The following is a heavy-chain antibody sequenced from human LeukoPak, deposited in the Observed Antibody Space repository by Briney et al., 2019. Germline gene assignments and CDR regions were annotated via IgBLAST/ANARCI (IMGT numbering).Heavy chain of an antibody. J-gene: IGHJ4*02. CDR1: GGSFSGYY. CDR2: INHSGST. V-gene: IGHV4-34*01. CDR3: ARGYGYGYDYVWGSYRPLFDY. Sequence: SETLSLTCAVYGGSFSGYYWSWIRQPPGKGLEWIGEINHSGSTNYNPSLKSRVTISVDTSENQFSLKLSSVTAADTAVYYCARGYGYGYDYVWGSYRPLFDYWGQGTLVTVSS. D-gene: IGHD3-16*02.